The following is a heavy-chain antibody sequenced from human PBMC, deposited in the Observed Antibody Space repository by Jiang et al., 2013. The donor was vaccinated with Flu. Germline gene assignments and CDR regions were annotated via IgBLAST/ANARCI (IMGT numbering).Heavy chain of an antibody. CDR1: GYTFTGYY. CDR2: INPNSGGT. D-gene: IGHD5-12*01. CDR3: ARDHGVVATPDLSRSDY. V-gene: IGHV1-2*02. Sequence: SGAEVKKPGASVKVSCKASGYTFTGYYMHWVRQAPGQGLEWMGWINPNSGGTNYAQKFQGRVTMTRDTSISTAYMELSRLRSDDTAVYYCARDHGVVATPDLSRSDYWGQGTLVTVSS. J-gene: IGHJ4*02.